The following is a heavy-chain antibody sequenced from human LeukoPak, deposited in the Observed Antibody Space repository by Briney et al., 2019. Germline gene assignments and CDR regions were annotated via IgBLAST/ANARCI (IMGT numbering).Heavy chain of an antibody. V-gene: IGHV3-23*01. D-gene: IGHD3-16*01. CDR3: ARDLGPASVDY. J-gene: IGHJ4*02. CDR1: GFTFSSYA. CDR2: ISGNGRTT. Sequence: PGGSLRLSCVVSGFTFSSYAMSWVRQAPGKGLEWVSAISGNGRTTYYADSVRGRFTISRDNAKKSLYLQMNSLRAEDTAVYYCARDLGPASVDYWGQGTLVTVSS.